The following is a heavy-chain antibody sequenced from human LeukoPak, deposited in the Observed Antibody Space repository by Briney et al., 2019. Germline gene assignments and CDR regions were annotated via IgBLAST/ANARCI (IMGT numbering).Heavy chain of an antibody. CDR2: IYVGLFT. V-gene: IGHV3-53*01. Sequence: GWSLRLSYAASGFDIAGNYMSWVRQAPGTGLEWVSAIYVGLFTEYADSVKGRFTISRDNSKNTLFLEMGTLRAEDTAVYFCVRERGGSSGRFYHYYYMDVWGKGTTVTVSS. J-gene: IGHJ6*03. D-gene: IGHD1-26*01. CDR3: VRERGGSSGRFYHYYYMDV. CDR1: GFDIAGNY.